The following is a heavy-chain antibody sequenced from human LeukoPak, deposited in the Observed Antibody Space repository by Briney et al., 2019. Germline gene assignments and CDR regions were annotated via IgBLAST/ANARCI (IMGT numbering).Heavy chain of an antibody. D-gene: IGHD3-9*01. CDR3: AKGEYYDILTGPDAFDI. V-gene: IGHV3-30*18. CDR2: ISYDGSSK. CDR1: GFTFSSYG. Sequence: PGGSLRLSCAASGFTFSSYGMHWVRQAPGKGLEWVAVISYDGSSKYYADSVKGRFTISRDNSKNTLYLQMNSLRAEDTAVYYCAKGEYYDILTGPDAFDIWGQGTMVTVSS. J-gene: IGHJ3*02.